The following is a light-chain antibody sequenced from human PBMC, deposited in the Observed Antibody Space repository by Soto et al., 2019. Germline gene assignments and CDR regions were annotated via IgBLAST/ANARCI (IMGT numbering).Light chain of an antibody. CDR2: EVT. J-gene: IGLJ3*02. CDR1: SSDVGSYNY. Sequence: QSALTQPASVSGSPGQSITISCTGTSSDVGSYNYVSWYQQHPGKAPKVMIYEVTNRPSGISDRFSGSKSGNTASLTISGLQAEDEADYYCSSYTSSSTWVFXGGT. CDR3: SSYTSSSTWV. V-gene: IGLV2-14*01.